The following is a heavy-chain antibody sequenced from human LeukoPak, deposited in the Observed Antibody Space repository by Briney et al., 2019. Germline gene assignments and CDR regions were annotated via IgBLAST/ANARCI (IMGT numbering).Heavy chain of an antibody. CDR3: SRSPRAVAGPFDH. V-gene: IGHV3-49*03. CDR2: IRGKAYSGTT. D-gene: IGHD6-19*01. J-gene: IGHJ4*02. Sequence: GGSLRLSCTTSGFTFDVYAMSWFRQAPGKGLEWVGFIRGKAYSGTTEYAASVKGRFTISGDDSKSIAYLQMNSLTTEDTAVYYCSRSPRAVAGPFDHWGQGALVTVSS. CDR1: GFTFDVYA.